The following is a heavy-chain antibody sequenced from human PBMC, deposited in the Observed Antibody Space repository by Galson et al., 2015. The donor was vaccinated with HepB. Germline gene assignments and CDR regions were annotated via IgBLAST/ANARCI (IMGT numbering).Heavy chain of an antibody. Sequence: SLRLSCAASGFTLSSYGMHWVRQAPGKGLEWVAVISYDGSNKYYADSVKGRFTISRDNSKNTLYLQMNSLRAEDTAVYYCAKDLGITTYDFWSGSGYYYYGMDVWGQGTTVTVSS. J-gene: IGHJ6*02. CDR2: ISYDGSNK. CDR3: AKDLGITTYDFWSGSGYYYYGMDV. V-gene: IGHV3-30*18. CDR1: GFTLSSYG. D-gene: IGHD3-3*01.